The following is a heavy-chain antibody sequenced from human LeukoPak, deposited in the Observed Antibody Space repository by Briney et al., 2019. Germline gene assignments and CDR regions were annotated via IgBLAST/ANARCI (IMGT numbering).Heavy chain of an antibody. CDR2: IKQDGSEK. CDR1: GSTFSTYW. V-gene: IGHV3-7*03. Sequence: GGSLRLSCAASGSTFSTYWMSWVRLAPGKGLEWVANIKQDGSEKYYVDSVKGRFTISRDNARNSLYLQMNSLRGEDTAVYYCARLSSGWYGDFDYWGQGTLVTVSS. D-gene: IGHD6-19*01. J-gene: IGHJ4*02. CDR3: ARLSSGWYGDFDY.